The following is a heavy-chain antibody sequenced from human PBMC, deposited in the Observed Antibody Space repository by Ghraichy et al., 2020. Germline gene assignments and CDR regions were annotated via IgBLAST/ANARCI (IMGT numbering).Heavy chain of an antibody. D-gene: IGHD3-16*02. CDR1: GFTFSSYT. Sequence: GGSLRLSCAASGFTFSSYTMNWVRQAPGKGLEWVSYISTNSRTITYADSVKGRFTISRDNAKNSLYLQMNSLRDEDTAVYYCARDSSYAFDIWGQGTMVTVSS. J-gene: IGHJ3*02. V-gene: IGHV3-48*02. CDR3: ARDSSYAFDI. CDR2: ISTNSRTI.